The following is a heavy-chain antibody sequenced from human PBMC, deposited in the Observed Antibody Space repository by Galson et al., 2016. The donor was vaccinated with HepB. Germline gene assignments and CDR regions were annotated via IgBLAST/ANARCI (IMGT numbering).Heavy chain of an antibody. D-gene: IGHD1-26*01. Sequence: SGYTFTGYYMHWVRQAPGQGLQWVGRINPNTGATNYAQNFQGRVTMTRDTSISTAYMELTGLRSDDTAVYYCVKESSGSYDWHFDYWGQGTLVTVSS. CDR3: VKESSGSYDWHFDY. J-gene: IGHJ4*02. CDR2: INPNTGAT. V-gene: IGHV1-2*06. CDR1: GYTFTGYY.